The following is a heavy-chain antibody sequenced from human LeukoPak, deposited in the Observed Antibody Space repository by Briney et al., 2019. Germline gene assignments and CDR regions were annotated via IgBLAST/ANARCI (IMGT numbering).Heavy chain of an antibody. V-gene: IGHV1-69*04. J-gene: IGHJ6*02. D-gene: IGHD2-15*01. CDR2: IIPILGIA. Sequence: ASVKVSCKASGGTFSSYAISWVRQAPGQGLEWMGRIIPILGIANYAQKFRGRVTITADKSTSTAYMELSSLRSEDTAVYYCAGGTKTAYYYYYGMDVWGQGTTVTVSS. CDR1: GGTFSSYA. CDR3: AGGTKTAYYYYYGMDV.